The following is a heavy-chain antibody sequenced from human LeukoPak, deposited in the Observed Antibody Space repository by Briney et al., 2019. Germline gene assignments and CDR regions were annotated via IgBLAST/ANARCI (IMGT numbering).Heavy chain of an antibody. CDR3: ARGAIVVVPAAQFDY. J-gene: IGHJ4*02. CDR2: INHSGST. CDR1: GGSFSGYY. Sequence: TSETLSLTCAVYGGSFSGYYWSWIRQPPGKGLEWIGEINHSGSTNYNPSLKSRVTISVDTSKNQFSLKLSSVTAADTAVYYCARGAIVVVPAAQFDYWGQGTLVTVSS. D-gene: IGHD2-2*01. V-gene: IGHV4-34*01.